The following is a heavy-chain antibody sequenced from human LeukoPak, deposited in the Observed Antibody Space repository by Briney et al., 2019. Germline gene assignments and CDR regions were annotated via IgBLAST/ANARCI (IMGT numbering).Heavy chain of an antibody. CDR3: AKDPLSSSWYEGWFDP. CDR1: GFAFSSSS. D-gene: IGHD6-13*01. V-gene: IGHV3-48*01. J-gene: IGHJ5*02. CDR2: ISGSSDII. Sequence: SGGSLRLSCEASGFAFSSSSMNWVRQAPGKGLEWVSYISGSSDIIYYTDSVKGRFTISRDNAKNSLYLQMNSLRAEDTAVYYCAKDPLSSSWYEGWFDPWGQGTLVTVSS.